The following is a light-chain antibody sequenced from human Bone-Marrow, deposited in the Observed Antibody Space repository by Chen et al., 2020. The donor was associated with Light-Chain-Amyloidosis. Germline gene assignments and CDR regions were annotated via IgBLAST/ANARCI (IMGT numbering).Light chain of an antibody. CDR2: EGS. J-gene: IGLJ2*01. CDR3: CSYAGSSTLGV. V-gene: IGLV2-23*01. CDR1: SSDVGSYNL. Sequence: QSALTQPASVSGSPGQSITISCTGTSSDVGSYNLVSWYQQHPGKAPKLMIYEGSKRPSGVSHRFSGSKSGNTASLTISGLQAEDEADYYCCSYAGSSTLGVFGGGTKLTFL.